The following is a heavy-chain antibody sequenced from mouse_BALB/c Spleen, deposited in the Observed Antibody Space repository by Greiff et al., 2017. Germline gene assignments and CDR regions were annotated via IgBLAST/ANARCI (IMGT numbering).Heavy chain of an antibody. CDR2: INPSNGGT. J-gene: IGHJ4*01. CDR1: GYTFTSYY. CDR3: TRIYYDYDVYYAMDY. V-gene: IGHV1S81*02. D-gene: IGHD2-4*01. Sequence: QVQLQQSGAELVKPGASVKLSCKASGYTFTSYYMYWVKQRPGQGLEWIGEINPSNGGTNFNEKFKSKATLTVDKSSSTAYMQLSSLTSEDSAVYYCTRIYYDYDVYYAMDYWGQGTSVTVSS.